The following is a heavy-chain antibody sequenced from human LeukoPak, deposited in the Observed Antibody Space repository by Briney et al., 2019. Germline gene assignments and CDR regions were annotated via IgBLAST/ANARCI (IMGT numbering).Heavy chain of an antibody. CDR2: ISYDGSNK. CDR3: ARGNQGYGDYGLDY. J-gene: IGHJ4*02. V-gene: IGHV3-30-3*01. D-gene: IGHD4-17*01. CDR1: GFPFSSFA. Sequence: GGSLRLSCAASGFPFSSFAMTWVRQAPGKGLEWVAVISYDGSNKYYADSVKGRFTISRDNSKNTLYLQMNSLRAEDTAVYYCARGNQGYGDYGLDYWGQGTLVTVSS.